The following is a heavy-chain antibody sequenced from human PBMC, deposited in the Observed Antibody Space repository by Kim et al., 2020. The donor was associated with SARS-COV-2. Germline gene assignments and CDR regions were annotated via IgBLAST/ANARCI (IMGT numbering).Heavy chain of an antibody. V-gene: IGHV3-48*04. D-gene: IGHD2-2*01. CDR2: ISSSSSTI. CDR1: GFTFSSYS. Sequence: GGSLRLSCAASGFTFSSYSMNWVRQAPGKGLEWVSYISSSSSTIYYADSVKGRFTISRDNAKNSLYLQMNSLRAEDTAVYYCASQEDRCCSSTSCYEYYYYCMDVWGQGTTVTVSS. J-gene: IGHJ6*02. CDR3: ASQEDRCCSSTSCYEYYYYCMDV.